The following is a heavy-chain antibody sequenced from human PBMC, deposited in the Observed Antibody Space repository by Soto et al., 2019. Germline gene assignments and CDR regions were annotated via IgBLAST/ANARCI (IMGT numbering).Heavy chain of an antibody. CDR3: ARTPSGVVGAPRINWFDP. D-gene: IGHD2-15*01. J-gene: IGHJ5*02. CDR1: GYTFTSYD. CDR2: MNPNSGNT. V-gene: IGHV1-8*01. Sequence: QVQLVQSGAEVKKPGASVKVSCKASGYTFTSYDINWVRQPTGQGLEWMGWMNPNSGNTGYAQKFQGRVTMTRDTSISTDYMELSSLRSEDTAVYYCARTPSGVVGAPRINWFDPWGQGTLVTVSS.